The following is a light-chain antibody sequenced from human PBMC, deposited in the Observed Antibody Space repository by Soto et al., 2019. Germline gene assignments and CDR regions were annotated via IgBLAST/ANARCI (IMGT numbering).Light chain of an antibody. Sequence: QSVLTQPPSASGSPGQSVTISCTGTSSDVGGYDYVSWYKQHPGKAPKLMIYEVSKRPSGVPDRFSGSKSGNTAALTVSWLQAEDEADYYCSSYVGTNSYVFGTGTKVTVL. CDR3: SSYVGTNSYV. CDR1: SSDVGGYDY. J-gene: IGLJ1*01. V-gene: IGLV2-8*01. CDR2: EVS.